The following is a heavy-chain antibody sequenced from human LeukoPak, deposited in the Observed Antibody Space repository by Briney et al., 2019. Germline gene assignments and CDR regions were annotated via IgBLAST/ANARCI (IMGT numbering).Heavy chain of an antibody. CDR1: RFTLDDYA. CDR2: ISWNSGNI. D-gene: IGHD1-14*01. Sequence: GGSLRLSCAASRFTLDDYAMHWVRQAPGKGLEWVAGISWNSGNIGYADSVKGRFTISRDNAKNSLYLQMNSLRPEDTALYYCARGDPNQRDDNDAFDIWGQGTMVTVSS. CDR3: ARGDPNQRDDNDAFDI. V-gene: IGHV3-9*01. J-gene: IGHJ3*02.